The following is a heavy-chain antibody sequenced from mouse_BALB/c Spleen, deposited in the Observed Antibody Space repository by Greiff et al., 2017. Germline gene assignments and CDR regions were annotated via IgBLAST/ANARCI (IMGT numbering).Heavy chain of an antibody. CDR3: ARGRGNFDY. V-gene: IGHV1-82*01. CDR2: IYPGDGDT. CDR1: GYAFSSSW. Sequence: QVQLQQSGPELVKPGASVKISCKASGYAFSSSWMNWVKQRPGQGLEWIGRIYPGDGDTNYNGKFKGKATLTADKSSSTAYMQLSSLTSVDSAVYFCARGRGNFDYWGQGTTLTVSS. J-gene: IGHJ2*01.